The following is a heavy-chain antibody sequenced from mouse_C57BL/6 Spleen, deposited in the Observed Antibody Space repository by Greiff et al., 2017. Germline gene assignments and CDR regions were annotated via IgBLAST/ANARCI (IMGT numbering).Heavy chain of an antibody. CDR1: GYTFTSYG. CDR2: IYIGNGYT. Sequence: EVKLMESGAELVRPGSSVKMSCKTSGYTFTSYGINWVKQRPGQGLEWIGYIYIGNGYTEYNEKFKGKATLTSDTSSSTAYMQLSSLTSEDSAIYFCARGGEAQATFAMHYRGQGTSVTVSS. V-gene: IGHV1-58*01. J-gene: IGHJ4*01. CDR3: ARGGEAQATFAMHY. D-gene: IGHD3-2*02.